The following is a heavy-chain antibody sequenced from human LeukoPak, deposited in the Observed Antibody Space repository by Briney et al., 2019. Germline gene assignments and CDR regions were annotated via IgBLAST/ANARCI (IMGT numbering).Heavy chain of an antibody. D-gene: IGHD3-22*01. J-gene: IGHJ4*02. V-gene: IGHV4-59*01. CDR3: ARNYDSSGYTAFGY. Sequence: SGTLSLTCTVSGGSISSYYWSWIRQPPGKGLEWIGHIYSSGSTNYNPSLKSRVTISVDTSKNQFSLKLSSVTAADTAVYYCARNYDSSGYTAFGYWGRGTLVTVSS. CDR2: IYSSGST. CDR1: GGSISSYY.